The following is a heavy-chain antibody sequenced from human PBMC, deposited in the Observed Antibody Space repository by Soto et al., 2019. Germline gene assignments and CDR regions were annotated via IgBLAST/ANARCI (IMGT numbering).Heavy chain of an antibody. D-gene: IGHD3-10*01. CDR3: ANALGELSPESYDY. CDR2: ISYDGSDK. Sequence: QVQLVESGGGVVQPGRSLRLSCAASGFTFSSYAMHWVRQAPGKGLEWVAVISYDGSDKYYADSVKGRITISRDNAKNTLILQMNSLRADDSAVYYCANALGELSPESYDYWGQGTLITVSS. CDR1: GFTFSSYA. V-gene: IGHV3-30*18. J-gene: IGHJ4*02.